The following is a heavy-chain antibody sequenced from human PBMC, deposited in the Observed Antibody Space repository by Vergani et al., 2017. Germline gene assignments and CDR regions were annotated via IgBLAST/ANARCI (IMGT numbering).Heavy chain of an antibody. D-gene: IGHD6-13*01. Sequence: QVQLVQSGAEVKKPGASVKVSCKVSGYTLTELSMHWVRQAPGKGLEWMGGFDPEDGETIYAQKFQGRVTMTEDTPTDTAYMELSSLRSEDTAVYYCAAPSGIAGAGRGLDAFDVWGQGTMVTVSS. CDR2: FDPEDGET. J-gene: IGHJ3*01. V-gene: IGHV1-24*01. CDR1: GYTLTELS. CDR3: AAPSGIAGAGRGLDAFDV.